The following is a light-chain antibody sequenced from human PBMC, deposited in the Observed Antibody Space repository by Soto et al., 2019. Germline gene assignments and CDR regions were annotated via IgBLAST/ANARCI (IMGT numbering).Light chain of an antibody. CDR2: EVS. CDR3: SSYSISTAYL. V-gene: IGLV2-14*01. J-gene: IGLJ1*01. Sequence: QSALTQPASVSGSPGQSITISCTGTSSVVGGYDYVSWYQLHPGKAPKLMVFEVSNRPSGVSYRFSGSKSGSTASLTISGLQAEDEADYFCSSYSISTAYLFGTGTKVTVL. CDR1: SSVVGGYDY.